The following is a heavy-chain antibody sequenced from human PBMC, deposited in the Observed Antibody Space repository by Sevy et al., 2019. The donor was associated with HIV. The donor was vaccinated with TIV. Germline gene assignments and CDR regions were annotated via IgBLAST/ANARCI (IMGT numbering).Heavy chain of an antibody. CDR1: GFTFSSYG. CDR2: ISYDGSNK. Sequence: GGSLRLSCAASGFTFSSYGMHWVRQAPGKGLEWVAVISYDGSNKYYADSVKGRFTISRDNSKNTLYLQMNSLRAEDMAVYYCAKDLLIAAAGTSFPRKYYYYGMDVWGQGTTVTVSS. CDR3: AKDLLIAAAGTSFPRKYYYYGMDV. J-gene: IGHJ6*02. D-gene: IGHD6-13*01. V-gene: IGHV3-30*18.